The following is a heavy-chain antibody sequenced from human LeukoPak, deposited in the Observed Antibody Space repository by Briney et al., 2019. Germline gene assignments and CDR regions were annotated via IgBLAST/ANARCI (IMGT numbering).Heavy chain of an antibody. V-gene: IGHV4-39*07. CDR3: AVDYGNHDAFDI. CDR1: GGSISSSSYY. D-gene: IGHD4-17*01. CDR2: IHYSGST. Sequence: SETLSLTCTVSGGSISSSSYYWGWIRQPPGKGLEWIGSIHYSGSTYYNPSLKSRVTISVDTSKNQFSLSLNSVTAADTAVYFCAVDYGNHDAFDIWGQGTMVTVSS. J-gene: IGHJ3*02.